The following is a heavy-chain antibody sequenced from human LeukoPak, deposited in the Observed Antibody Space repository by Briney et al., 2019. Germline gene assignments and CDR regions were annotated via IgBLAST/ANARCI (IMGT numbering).Heavy chain of an antibody. V-gene: IGHV3-23*01. D-gene: IGHD6-6*01. CDR2: ISNTGGRT. J-gene: IGHJ4*02. Sequence: GGSLRLSCAASGFTFNSYAMSWVRQPPGKRLEWVSAISNTGGRTYYADSVKGRFTISRDNSKNTVYLQMNSLRAEDTAVYYCAKDCCGSSLFDYWGQGTLVTVSS. CDR3: AKDCCGSSLFDY. CDR1: GFTFNSYA.